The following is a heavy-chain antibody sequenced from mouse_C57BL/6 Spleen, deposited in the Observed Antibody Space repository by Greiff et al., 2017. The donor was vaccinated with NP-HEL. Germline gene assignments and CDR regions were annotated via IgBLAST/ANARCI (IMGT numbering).Heavy chain of an antibody. Sequence: QVHVKQSGAELVKPGASVKMSCKASGYTFTSYWITWVKQRPGQGLEWIGDIYPGSGSTNYNEKFKSKATLTVDTSSSTAYMQLSSLTSEDSAVYYCARSDDYDVAYWGQGTLVTVSA. CDR1: GYTFTSYW. J-gene: IGHJ3*01. D-gene: IGHD2-4*01. CDR3: ARSDDYDVAY. CDR2: IYPGSGST. V-gene: IGHV1-55*01.